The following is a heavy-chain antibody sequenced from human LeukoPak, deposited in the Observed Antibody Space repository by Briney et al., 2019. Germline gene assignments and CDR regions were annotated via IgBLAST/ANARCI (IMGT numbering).Heavy chain of an antibody. Sequence: PGGSLRLSCAVSGFTFSDYYMDWVRQAPGKGLEWVGCIRNKANSYTTEYAASVKGRFTISRDDSKNSRYLQMNSLKAEDTAMYYCARGVLWSGYFYFDYWGQGTLVTVSS. CDR2: IRNKANSYTT. CDR3: ARGVLWSGYFYFDY. J-gene: IGHJ4*02. V-gene: IGHV3-72*01. D-gene: IGHD3-3*01. CDR1: GFTFSDYY.